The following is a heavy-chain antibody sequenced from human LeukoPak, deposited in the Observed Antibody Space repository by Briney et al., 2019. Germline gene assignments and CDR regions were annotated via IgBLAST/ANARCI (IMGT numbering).Heavy chain of an antibody. CDR2: IKQDGKEK. Sequence: GGSLRLSCTASGFPFSRYWMSWVRQARGKGLVGVTNIKQDGKEKYYVDSVEGRFTIYRHNHKHSLYPQMNSLRDEDTAVYYCAILYCSGGSCCSRRQDIFDYWGQGTLVTVSS. CDR3: AILYCSGGSCCSRRQDIFDY. V-gene: IGHV3-7*01. J-gene: IGHJ4*02. D-gene: IGHD2-15*01. CDR1: GFPFSRYW.